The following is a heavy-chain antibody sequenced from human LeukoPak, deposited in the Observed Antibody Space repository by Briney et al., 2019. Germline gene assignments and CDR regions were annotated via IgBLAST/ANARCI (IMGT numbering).Heavy chain of an antibody. CDR1: GFTFSSYE. CDR3: ARDRYYYYGMDV. Sequence: GGSLRLSCAASGFTFSSYEMNWVRQAPGKGLEWVSCISSSGSTIYYADSVKGRFTISRDNAKNSQYLQMNSLRAEDTAVYYCARDRYYYYGMDVWGTGTTVTVSS. CDR2: ISSSGSTI. V-gene: IGHV3-48*03. J-gene: IGHJ6*04.